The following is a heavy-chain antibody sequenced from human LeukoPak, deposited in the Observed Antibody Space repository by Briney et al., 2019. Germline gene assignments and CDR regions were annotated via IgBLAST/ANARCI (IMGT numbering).Heavy chain of an antibody. D-gene: IGHD5-12*01. CDR1: GFNFSDYS. CDR2: IGISSGNT. CDR3: ARDHRYAFDN. J-gene: IGHJ4*01. Sequence: GGSLRLFCAASGFNFSDYSMNWVRHAPAKGQELISYIGISSGNTKYADSVKGRFTICRDKARNSLYLQMNSLRVEDTAMYYCARDHRYAFDNWGHGTLVTVSS. V-gene: IGHV3-48*01.